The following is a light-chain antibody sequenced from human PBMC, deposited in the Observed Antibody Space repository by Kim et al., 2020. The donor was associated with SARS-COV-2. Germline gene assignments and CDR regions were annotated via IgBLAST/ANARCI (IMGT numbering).Light chain of an antibody. CDR2: GKN. CDR1: TLRSYY. J-gene: IGLJ3*02. V-gene: IGLV3-19*01. Sequence: ALGQTVRMTCQGDTLRSYYASWYQQKPGQAPVLVIYGKNNRPSGIPDRFSGSSSGNTASLTITGAQAEDEADYYCNSRDSSGKHLVFGGGTQLTVL. CDR3: NSRDSSGKHLV.